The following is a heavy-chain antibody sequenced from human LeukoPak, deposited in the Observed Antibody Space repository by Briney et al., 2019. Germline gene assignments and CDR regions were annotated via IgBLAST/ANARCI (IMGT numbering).Heavy chain of an antibody. Sequence: PGGPLRLSCAASEFTFSNYAMSWVRQAPGKGLEWFSAITGSGDNTYHADSVKGRFSISRDNSKNTLYLEMIGLRAEDTAVYYCVKGSAAVRPYYFDYWGQGTLVTVSS. CDR1: EFTFSNYA. V-gene: IGHV3-23*01. CDR2: ITGSGDNT. D-gene: IGHD6-13*01. J-gene: IGHJ4*02. CDR3: VKGSAAVRPYYFDY.